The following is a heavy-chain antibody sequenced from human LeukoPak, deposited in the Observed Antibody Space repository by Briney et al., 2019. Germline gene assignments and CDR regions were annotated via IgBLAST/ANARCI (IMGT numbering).Heavy chain of an antibody. D-gene: IGHD6-13*01. CDR2: IYHSGST. CDR1: GYSISSGYY. J-gene: IGHJ4*02. Sequence: SETLSLTCTVSGYSISSGYYWGWIRQPPGKGLEWIGSIYHSGSTYYNPSLKSRVTISVDTSKNQFSLKLSSVTAADTAVYYCARDGSVIAAAYFGYWGQGTLVTVSS. CDR3: ARDGSVIAAAYFGY. V-gene: IGHV4-38-2*02.